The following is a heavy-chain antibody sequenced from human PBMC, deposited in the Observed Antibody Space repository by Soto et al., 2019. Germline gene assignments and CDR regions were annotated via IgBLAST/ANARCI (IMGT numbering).Heavy chain of an antibody. CDR2: IYYSGTT. V-gene: IGHV4-59*01. J-gene: IGHJ4*02. D-gene: IGHD2-2*01. CDR1: GGSISSYC. Sequence: SETLSLTCIVSGGSISSYCWSWSWIRHSPGNGLEWIGYIYYSGTTNYNPSLKSRLTMSIDTSKNQFSLNLSSVTAADTAVYYCARVTINVSTYHFDQWGQGPPVTVSS. CDR3: ARVTINVSTYHFDQ.